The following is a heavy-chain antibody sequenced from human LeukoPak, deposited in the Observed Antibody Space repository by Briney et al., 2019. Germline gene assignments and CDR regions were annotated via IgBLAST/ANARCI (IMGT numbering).Heavy chain of an antibody. CDR3: ARGLFTYGFAY. V-gene: IGHV4-34*01. CDR2: INHSGST. J-gene: IGHJ4*02. CDR1: GGSFSGYY. Sequence: PSETLSLTCAVYGGSFSGYYWSWIRQPPGKGLEWIGEINHSGSTNYNPSLKSRVTISVDTSKNQFSLKLSSVTPEDTAVYYCARGLFTYGFAYWGQGTLVTVSS. D-gene: IGHD3-10*01.